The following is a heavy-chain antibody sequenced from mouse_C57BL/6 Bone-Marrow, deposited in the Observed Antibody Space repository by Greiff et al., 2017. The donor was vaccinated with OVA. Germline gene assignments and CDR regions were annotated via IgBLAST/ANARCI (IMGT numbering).Heavy chain of an antibody. V-gene: IGHV1-39*01. D-gene: IGHD1-1*01. Sequence: EVQLQESGPELVKPGASVKISCKASGYSFTDYNMNWVKQSNGKSLEWIGVINPNYGTTSYNQKFKGKATLTVDQSSSTAYMQLNSLTSEDSAVYYCARGYYGSSYVSWFAYWGQGTLVTVSA. J-gene: IGHJ3*01. CDR1: GYSFTDYN. CDR2: INPNYGTT. CDR3: ARGYYGSSYVSWFAY.